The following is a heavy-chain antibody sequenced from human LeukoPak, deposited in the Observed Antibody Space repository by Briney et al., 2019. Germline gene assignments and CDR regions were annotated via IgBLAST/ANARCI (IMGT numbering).Heavy chain of an antibody. CDR3: ARLVTTADDY. Sequence: GESLKISCAASGFTFSSYSMNWVRQAPGKGLEWVSSISSSSSYIYYADSVKGRFTISRDNAKNSLYLQMNSLRAEDTAVYYCARLVTTADDYWGQGTLVTVSS. D-gene: IGHD4-17*01. J-gene: IGHJ4*02. CDR2: ISSSSSYI. V-gene: IGHV3-21*01. CDR1: GFTFSSYS.